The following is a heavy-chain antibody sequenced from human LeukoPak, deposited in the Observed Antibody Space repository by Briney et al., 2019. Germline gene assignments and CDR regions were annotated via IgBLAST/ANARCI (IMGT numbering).Heavy chain of an antibody. CDR2: ISSSSSTI. J-gene: IGHJ4*02. Sequence: GGSLRLSCAASGFTFSSYSMNWVRQAPGKGLEWVSYISSSSSTIYYADSVKGRFTISRDNAKNSLYLQMNSLRAEDTAVYYCAREGPELWPQGFDYWGQGTLVTVSS. CDR1: GFTFSSYS. V-gene: IGHV3-48*04. CDR3: AREGPELWPQGFDY. D-gene: IGHD5-18*01.